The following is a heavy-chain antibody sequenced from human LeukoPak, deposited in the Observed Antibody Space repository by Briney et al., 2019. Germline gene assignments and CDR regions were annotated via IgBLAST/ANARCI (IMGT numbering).Heavy chain of an antibody. Sequence: GGSLRLSCVASGFTFSGYAMAWVRQAPGKGLEWVSGISGSCGSTYDADSVKGRFTISRDNSKNTLYLQMNSLRAEDTAVYYCAKGGTGYDYSDYWGQGTLVAVSS. D-gene: IGHD5-12*01. V-gene: IGHV3-23*01. J-gene: IGHJ4*02. CDR1: GFTFSGYA. CDR2: ISGSCGST. CDR3: AKGGTGYDYSDY.